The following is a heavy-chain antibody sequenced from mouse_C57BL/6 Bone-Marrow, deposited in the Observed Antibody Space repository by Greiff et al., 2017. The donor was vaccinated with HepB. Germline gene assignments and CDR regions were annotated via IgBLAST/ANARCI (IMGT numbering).Heavy chain of an antibody. CDR3: TRGVYSNYGDY. CDR2: IDPETGGT. D-gene: IGHD2-5*01. Sequence: VHLVESGAELVRPGASVTLSCKASGYTFTDYEMHWVKQTPVHGLEWIGAIDPETGGTAYNQKFKGKAILTADKSSSTAYMELRSLTSEDSAVYYCTRGVYSNYGDYWGQGTTLTVSS. CDR1: GYTFTDYE. J-gene: IGHJ2*01. V-gene: IGHV1-15*01.